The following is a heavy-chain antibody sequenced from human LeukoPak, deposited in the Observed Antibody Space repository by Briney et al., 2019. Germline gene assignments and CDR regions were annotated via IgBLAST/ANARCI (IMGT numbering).Heavy chain of an antibody. CDR2: ISGSGGST. CDR3: AKDSRYSGSQQPVDY. J-gene: IGHJ4*02. V-gene: IGHV3-23*01. D-gene: IGHD1-26*01. CDR1: GFTFSSYA. Sequence: GGSLRLSCAASGFTFSSYAMSLVRQAPGKGLEWVSAISGSGGSTYYADSVKGRFTISRDNSKNTLYLQMNSLRAEDTAVYYCAKDSRYSGSQQPVDYWGQGTLVTVSS.